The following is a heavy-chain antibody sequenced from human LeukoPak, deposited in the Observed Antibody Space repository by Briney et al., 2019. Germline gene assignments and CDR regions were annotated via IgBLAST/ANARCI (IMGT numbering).Heavy chain of an antibody. CDR2: IRSKAYGGTT. Sequence: SLRLSCTASGFTFGDYAMSWVRQAPGKGLEWVGFIRSKAYGGTTEYAASVKGRFTISRDDSKSIAYLQMNSLKTEDTAVYYCTRDSLYSNYVGSYYYYYFGMDVWGQGTTVTVSS. V-gene: IGHV3-49*04. CDR1: GFTFGDYA. J-gene: IGHJ6*02. D-gene: IGHD4-11*01. CDR3: TRDSLYSNYVGSYYYYYFGMDV.